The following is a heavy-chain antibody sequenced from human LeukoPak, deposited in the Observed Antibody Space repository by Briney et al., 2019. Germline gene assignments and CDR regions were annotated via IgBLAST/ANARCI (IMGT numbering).Heavy chain of an antibody. D-gene: IGHD4/OR15-4a*01. V-gene: IGHV4-59*01. CDR3: AREDPRTKVPEGMDV. J-gene: IGHJ6*02. CDR1: GGSISHYY. CDR2: IYYSGTT. Sequence: SETLSLTCTVSGGSISHYYWSWIRQPPGKGLEWIGYIYYSGTTNYNPSLKSRVTISVDTSKNQFSLKLNSVTAADTAVYYCAREDPRTKVPEGMDVWGQGTTVTVSS.